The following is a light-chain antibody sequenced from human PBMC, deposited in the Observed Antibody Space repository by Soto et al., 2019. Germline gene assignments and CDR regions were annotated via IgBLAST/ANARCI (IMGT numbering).Light chain of an antibody. CDR3: HQNYRSPWT. J-gene: IGKJ1*01. CDR1: QSISSY. V-gene: IGKV1-39*01. CDR2: DAY. Sequence: DIQMTQSPSSLFASVGHRVTITCRASQSISSYLNWYQQKPGNAPNLLIYDAYILQSGVTSRFSGSGSGTDFTLIISSLQPDDFATYYCHQNYRSPWTVGRGTKVDIK.